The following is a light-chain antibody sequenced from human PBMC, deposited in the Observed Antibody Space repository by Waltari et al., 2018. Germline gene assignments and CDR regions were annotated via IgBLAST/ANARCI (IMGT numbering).Light chain of an antibody. CDR3: QSADTSGSYMV. CDR2: KAS. V-gene: IGLV3-25*02. J-gene: IGLJ2*01. Sequence: SYELTQPPSVSVSPGQTARITCSGDALPKQYAYWYQQKPGQVPVLVMYKASERPSGIPERFSGSSSGTTITLTSSGVQAEDEADFYCQSADTSGSYMVFGGGTKLTVL. CDR1: ALPKQY.